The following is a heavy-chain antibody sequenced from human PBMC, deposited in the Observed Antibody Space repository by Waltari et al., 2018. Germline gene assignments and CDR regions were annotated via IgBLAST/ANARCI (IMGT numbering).Heavy chain of an antibody. V-gene: IGHV3-7*01. CDR1: GFTVGSYW. Sequence: EVQLVESGGGLVQPGGSRRLSCAASGFTVGSYWSTWFCQAPGKGLEWEANIRKDGSPIHFVDSVKGRFTISRDNAKNSLFLQMNSLRAEDTAVYYCARDYNYGSDSTWYDAFDIWGQGTQVTVSS. D-gene: IGHD4-17*01. CDR3: ARDYNYGSDSTWYDAFDI. CDR2: IRKDGSPI. J-gene: IGHJ3*02.